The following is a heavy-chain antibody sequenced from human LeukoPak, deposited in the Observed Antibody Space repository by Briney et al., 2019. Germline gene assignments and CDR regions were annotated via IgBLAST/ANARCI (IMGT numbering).Heavy chain of an antibody. CDR3: ARAHYGLDV. CDR1: GFTFSTYA. Sequence: GRSLNLSCAASGFTFSTYAMHWVRQAPGKGLEWVAVISYDGSNKYYADSVKGRFTISRDNSKNTLYLQMNSLRAEDTAVYYCARAHYGLDVWGQGTTVTVSS. J-gene: IGHJ6*02. CDR2: ISYDGSNK. V-gene: IGHV3-30-3*01.